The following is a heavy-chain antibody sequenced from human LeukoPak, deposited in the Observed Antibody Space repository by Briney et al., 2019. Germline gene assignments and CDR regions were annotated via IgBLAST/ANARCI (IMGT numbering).Heavy chain of an antibody. CDR3: AREEYSSSGLDY. CDR2: INHSGST. CDR1: GGSFSGYY. D-gene: IGHD6-13*01. Sequence: SETLSLTCAVYGGSFSGYYWSWIRQPPGKGLEWIGEINHSGSTNYNPSLKSRVTISVDTSKNQFSLKLSSVTAADTAVYYCAREEYSSSGLDYWGQGTLVTVSS. J-gene: IGHJ4*02. V-gene: IGHV4-34*01.